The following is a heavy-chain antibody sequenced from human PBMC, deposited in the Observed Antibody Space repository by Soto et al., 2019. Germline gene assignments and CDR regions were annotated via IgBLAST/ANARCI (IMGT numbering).Heavy chain of an antibody. V-gene: IGHV1-3*01. CDR2: IHPGTGYT. Sequence: QAQFVQSEAEVKKPGASVRLSCKPSGYSLPDYSIQWVRQAAGQGLQWLGWIHPGTGYTESSQRFQGRLTLTMDNSATTFYMDLTSLTSEDTAVYCCTRDLNGGNPFDYWGQGTLVTVSS. CDR1: GYSLPDYS. D-gene: IGHD2-8*01. J-gene: IGHJ4*02. CDR3: TRDLNGGNPFDY.